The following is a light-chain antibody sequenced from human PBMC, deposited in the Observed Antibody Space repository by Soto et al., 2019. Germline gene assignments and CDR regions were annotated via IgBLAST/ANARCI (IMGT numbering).Light chain of an antibody. CDR3: QQYGSSTPT. CDR2: GAS. Sequence: IVLTQAPGTLSLSPGERATLSCRASQSVSRYLTWYQQKPGQAPRVLIYGASSRATGIPDRFSGSGSGTDFTLTINRLETEDFAVYYCQQYGSSTPTFGQGTKLDIK. V-gene: IGKV3-20*01. CDR1: QSVSRY. J-gene: IGKJ1*01.